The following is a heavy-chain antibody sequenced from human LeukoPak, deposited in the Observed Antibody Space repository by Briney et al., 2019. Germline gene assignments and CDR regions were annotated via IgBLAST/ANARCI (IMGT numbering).Heavy chain of an antibody. CDR1: GGSISSYY. Sequence: SETLSLTCTVSGGSISSYYWSWIRQPPGKGLEWIGYIYYSGSTNYNPSLKSRVTISVDTSKYQFSLKVSSVTAADTAVYYCARAPGNDYYPYYYMDVWGKGTTVTVSS. J-gene: IGHJ6*03. CDR3: ARAPGNDYYPYYYMDV. CDR2: IYYSGST. V-gene: IGHV4-59*01. D-gene: IGHD4/OR15-4a*01.